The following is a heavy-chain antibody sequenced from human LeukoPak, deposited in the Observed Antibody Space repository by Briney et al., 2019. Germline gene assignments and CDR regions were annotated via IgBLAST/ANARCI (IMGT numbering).Heavy chain of an antibody. CDR1: GGSISSSSYY. V-gene: IGHV4-61*01. Sequence: SETLSLTCTVSGGSISSSSYYWGWIRQPPGKGLEWIGYIYYSGSTNYNPSLKSRVTISVDTSKNQFSLKLSSVTAADTAVYYCARDRGSGYNNWGQGTLVTVSS. CDR3: ARDRGSGYNN. J-gene: IGHJ4*02. D-gene: IGHD3-3*01. CDR2: IYYSGST.